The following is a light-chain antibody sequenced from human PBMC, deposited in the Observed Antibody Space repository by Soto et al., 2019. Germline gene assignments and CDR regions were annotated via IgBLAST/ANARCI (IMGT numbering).Light chain of an antibody. CDR1: QTLNSN. CDR3: QQYNNWPIT. V-gene: IGKV3D-15*01. J-gene: IGKJ5*01. CDR2: DAS. Sequence: EKVMTQSPATLSVSPWERATLSCRASQTLNSNLAWYQQPPGQANRVLSDDASNRATCIPARFSGSGSGTELTLTISSLQSEEFAVYFCQQYNNWPITFGQGTRLEIK.